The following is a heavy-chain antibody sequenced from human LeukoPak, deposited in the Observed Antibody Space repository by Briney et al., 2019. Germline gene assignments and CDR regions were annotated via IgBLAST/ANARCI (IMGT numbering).Heavy chain of an antibody. CDR1: GFTFSGSA. V-gene: IGHV3-73*01. J-gene: IGHJ4*02. D-gene: IGHD5-18*01. CDR3: AKKGYSYFDH. Sequence: GGSLRLSCAASGFTFSGSALHWVRQASGKGLEWVGRIRSKANSYATAYAASVKGRFTISRDDSKNTLYLQMNSLRAEDTAVYYCAKKGYSYFDHWGQGTLVTVSS. CDR2: IRSKANSYAT.